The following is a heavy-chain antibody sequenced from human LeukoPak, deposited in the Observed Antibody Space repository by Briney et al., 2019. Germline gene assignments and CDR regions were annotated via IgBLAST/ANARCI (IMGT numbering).Heavy chain of an antibody. CDR1: GFTFSSYA. D-gene: IGHD6-19*01. CDR3: ARTGSGWYGYYFDY. CDR2: ISYDGSNK. J-gene: IGHJ4*02. Sequence: GGSLRLSCAASGFTFSSYAMHWVRQAPGKGLEWVAVISYDGSNKYYADSVKDRFTISRDNAKNSLYLQMNSLRAEDTAVYYCARTGSGWYGYYFDYWGQGTLVTVSS. V-gene: IGHV3-30*04.